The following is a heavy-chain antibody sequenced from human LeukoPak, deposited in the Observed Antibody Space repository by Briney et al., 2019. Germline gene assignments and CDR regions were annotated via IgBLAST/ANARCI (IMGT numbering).Heavy chain of an antibody. Sequence: ASVKVSCKASGYTFTSYGISWVRQAPGQGLEWMGWISAYNGNTNYAQKLQGRVTMTTDTSTSTAYMELRSLRSDDTAVYYCARGEPRGGYYYGAFDIWGQGTMVTVSS. V-gene: IGHV1-18*01. J-gene: IGHJ3*02. CDR2: ISAYNGNT. CDR3: ARGEPRGGYYYGAFDI. D-gene: IGHD3-22*01. CDR1: GYTFTSYG.